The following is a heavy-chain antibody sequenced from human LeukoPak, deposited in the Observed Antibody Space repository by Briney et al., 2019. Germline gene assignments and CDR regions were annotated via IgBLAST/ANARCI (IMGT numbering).Heavy chain of an antibody. D-gene: IGHD1-26*01. CDR1: GGSISSSSYY. V-gene: IGHV4-39*01. CDR3: MSGSYYVFDY. Sequence: SETLSLTCTVSGGSISSSSYYWGWIRQPPGKGLEWIGSIYYSGSTYYNPSLKSRVTISVDTSKNQFSLKLSSVTAADTAVYYCMSGSYYVFDYWGQGTLVTVSS. J-gene: IGHJ4*02. CDR2: IYYSGST.